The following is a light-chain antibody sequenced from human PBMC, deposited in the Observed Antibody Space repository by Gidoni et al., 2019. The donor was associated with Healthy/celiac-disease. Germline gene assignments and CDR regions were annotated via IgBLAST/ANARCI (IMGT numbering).Light chain of an antibody. J-gene: IGKJ4*01. V-gene: IGKV3-11*01. CDR1: QSVSSY. CDR2: DAS. Sequence: EIVFTQSPATLSLSPGESATLSCRASQSVSSYLAWYQQKPGQAPRLLIYDASNRATGIPARFSGGGSGTDFTLTISSLEPEDFAVYYCQQRSNWPPLTFGGGTKVEIK. CDR3: QQRSNWPPLT.